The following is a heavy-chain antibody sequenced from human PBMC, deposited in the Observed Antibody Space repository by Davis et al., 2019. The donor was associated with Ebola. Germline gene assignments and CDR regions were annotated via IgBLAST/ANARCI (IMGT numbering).Heavy chain of an antibody. CDR2: IYPGDSDT. Sequence: GESLKISCEGSGYSFTNYWIHWVRQMPGKGLECMGTIYPGDSDTRYSPSFRGQVTISADNSIKTAFLHWSSLKASDTAIYYCASLRRSITGFDDGYDIWGQGTMVTVSS. V-gene: IGHV5-51*01. CDR1: GYSFTNYW. D-gene: IGHD3-9*01. CDR3: ASLRRSITGFDDGYDI. J-gene: IGHJ3*02.